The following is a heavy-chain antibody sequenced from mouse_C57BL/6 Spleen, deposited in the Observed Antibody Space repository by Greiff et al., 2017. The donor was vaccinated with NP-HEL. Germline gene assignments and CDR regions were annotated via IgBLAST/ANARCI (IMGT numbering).Heavy chain of an antibody. V-gene: IGHV14-3*01. CDR1: GFNIKNTY. Sequence: VQLKESVAELVRPGASVKLSCTASGFNIKNTYMHWVKQRPEQGLEWIGRINPANGNTTYAPKFQGKATITADTSSNPAYLQLSSLTSEDTAIYYCATYDYEDWYFDVWGTGTTVTVSS. CDR2: INPANGNT. J-gene: IGHJ1*03. CDR3: ATYDYEDWYFDV. D-gene: IGHD2-4*01.